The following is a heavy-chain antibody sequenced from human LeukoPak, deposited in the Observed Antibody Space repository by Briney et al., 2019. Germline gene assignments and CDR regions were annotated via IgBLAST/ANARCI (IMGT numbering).Heavy chain of an antibody. V-gene: IGHV3-11*01. D-gene: IGHD3-10*01. J-gene: IGHJ6*02. CDR1: GFTFSDYY. CDR2: ISSSGSTI. Sequence: GGSVRLSCAASGFTFSDYYMSWIRQAPGKGLEWVSYISSSGSTIYHADSVKGRFTISRDNAKNSLYLQMNSLRAEDTAVYYCARSQRDYGSGSYNYYGMDVWGQGTTVTVSS. CDR3: ARSQRDYGSGSYNYYGMDV.